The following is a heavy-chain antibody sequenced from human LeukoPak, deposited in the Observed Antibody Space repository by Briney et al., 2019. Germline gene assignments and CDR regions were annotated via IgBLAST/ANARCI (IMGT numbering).Heavy chain of an antibody. V-gene: IGHV4-59*01. CDR1: GGSISSYY. J-gene: IGHJ6*02. CDR3: ARDTGYLGSNYGMDV. Sequence: PSETLSLTCTVSGGSISSYYWSWIRQPPGKGLEWIGYIFYSGSTNCIPSLKSRVTISVDTSKNQFSLNLSSVTAADTAIYYCARDTGYLGSNYGMDVWGQGTTVTVSS. D-gene: IGHD3-22*01. CDR2: IFYSGST.